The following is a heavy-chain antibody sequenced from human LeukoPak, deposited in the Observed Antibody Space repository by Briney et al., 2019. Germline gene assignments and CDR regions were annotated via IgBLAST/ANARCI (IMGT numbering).Heavy chain of an antibody. CDR2: INSDGRST. D-gene: IGHD3-22*01. V-gene: IGHV3-74*01. CDR1: GFTFSIYT. J-gene: IGHJ4*02. Sequence: PGGSLRLSCAASGFTFSIYTMNWVRQAPGKGLVWVSRINSDGRSTNYADSVKGRFTISRDNAKNTLYLQMNSLRAEDTAVYYCTRFLYYYDSSTYHDYFDYWGQGTLVTVSS. CDR3: TRFLYYYDSSTYHDYFDY.